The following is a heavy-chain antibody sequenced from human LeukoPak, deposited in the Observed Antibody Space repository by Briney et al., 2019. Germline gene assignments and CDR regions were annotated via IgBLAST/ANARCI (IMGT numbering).Heavy chain of an antibody. CDR3: ASSNSNYVRWYYGMDV. D-gene: IGHD4-11*01. J-gene: IGHJ6*02. Sequence: PSETLSLTCTVSGGSISSSSYYWGWIRQPPGKGLEWIGSIYYSGSTYYNPSLKSRVTISVDTSKNQFSLKLSSVTAADTAVYYCASSNSNYVRWYYGMDVWGQGTTVTVSS. CDR1: GGSISSSSYY. CDR2: IYYSGST. V-gene: IGHV4-39*01.